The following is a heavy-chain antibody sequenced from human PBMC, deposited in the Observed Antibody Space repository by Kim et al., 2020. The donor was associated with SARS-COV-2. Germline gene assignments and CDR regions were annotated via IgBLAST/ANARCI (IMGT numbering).Heavy chain of an antibody. CDR3: ARDTRYYYDTSGSGFDP. CDR1: GFTFSDYY. CDR2: ISSSSSHT. Sequence: GGSLRLSCAASGFTFSDYYMSWIRQAPGKGLEWVSYISSSSSHTKYADSVKGRFTISRDNAKNSLYLQMNSLRAEDTAVYYCARDTRYYYDTSGSGFDPWGQGTLVTVSS. D-gene: IGHD3-22*01. J-gene: IGHJ5*02. V-gene: IGHV3-11*05.